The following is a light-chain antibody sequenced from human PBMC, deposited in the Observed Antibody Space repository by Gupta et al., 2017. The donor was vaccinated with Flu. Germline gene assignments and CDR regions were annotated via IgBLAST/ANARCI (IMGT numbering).Light chain of an antibody. CDR2: GNS. CDR3: QSYDSSLSGASFV. Sequence: QSVLTQPPSVSGAPGQRVTISCTGSSSNIRAGYDVHWYQQLPGTAPKLLIYGNSNRPSGVPDRFSGSKSGTSASLAITGLQAEDEAEYYCQSYDSSLSGASFVFGTGTKVTGL. V-gene: IGLV1-40*01. J-gene: IGLJ1*01. CDR1: SSNIRAGYD.